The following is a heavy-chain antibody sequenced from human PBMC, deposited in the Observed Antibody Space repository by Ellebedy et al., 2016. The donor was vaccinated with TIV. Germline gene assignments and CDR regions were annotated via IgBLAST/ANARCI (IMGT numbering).Heavy chain of an antibody. J-gene: IGHJ2*01. CDR2: IIPIFGTA. Sequence: SVKVSXXASGGTFSSYAISWVRQAPGQGLEGMGGIIPIFGTANYAQKFQGRVTITADESTSTAYMELSSLRSEDTAVYYCARGSWAVTPECYFDLWGRGTLVTVSS. CDR1: GGTFSSYA. D-gene: IGHD3-3*01. CDR3: ARGSWAVTPECYFDL. V-gene: IGHV1-69*13.